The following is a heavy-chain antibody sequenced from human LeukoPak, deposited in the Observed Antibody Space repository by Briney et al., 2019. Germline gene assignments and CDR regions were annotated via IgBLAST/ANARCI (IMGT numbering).Heavy chain of an antibody. J-gene: IGHJ4*02. Sequence: ASVKVSCKSSGYTFTSYGIIWVRQAPGQGLEWMGWISAYSGNTNYAQKLQGRVTMTTDTSTSTAYMELRSLRSDDTAVYYCARAVWYSSSWRNTDYWGQGTLVTVSS. D-gene: IGHD6-13*01. CDR2: ISAYSGNT. V-gene: IGHV1-18*01. CDR1: GYTFTSYG. CDR3: ARAVWYSSSWRNTDY.